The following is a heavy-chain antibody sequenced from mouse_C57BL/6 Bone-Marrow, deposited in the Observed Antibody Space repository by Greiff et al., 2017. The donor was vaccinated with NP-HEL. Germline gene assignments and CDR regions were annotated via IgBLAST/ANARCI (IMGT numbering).Heavy chain of an antibody. CDR3: ARHYYSNYFDY. D-gene: IGHD2-5*01. CDR2: ISSGGSYT. J-gene: IGHJ2*01. CDR1: GFTFSSYG. V-gene: IGHV5-6*01. Sequence: EVQRVESGGDLVKPGGSLKLSCAASGFTFSSYGMSWVRQTPDKRLEWVATISSGGSYTYYPDSVKGRFTISRDNAKNTLYLQMSSLKSEDTAMYYCARHYYSNYFDYWGQGTTLTGSS.